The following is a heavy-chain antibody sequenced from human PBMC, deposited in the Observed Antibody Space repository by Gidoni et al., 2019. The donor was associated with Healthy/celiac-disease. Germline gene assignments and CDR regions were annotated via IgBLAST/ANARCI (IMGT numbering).Heavy chain of an antibody. CDR1: GFTFSSYA. CDR2: ISYDGSNK. D-gene: IGHD2-15*01. Sequence: QVQLVESGGGAVQPGWSLRLSCAASGFTFSSYAMHWARQGPGKGLEWVAVISYDGSNKYYADSVKGRFTISRDNSKSTLYLQMNSLRAEDTAVYYCARYVVVVAAFDYWGQGTLVTVSS. CDR3: ARYVVVVAAFDY. J-gene: IGHJ4*02. V-gene: IGHV3-30-3*01.